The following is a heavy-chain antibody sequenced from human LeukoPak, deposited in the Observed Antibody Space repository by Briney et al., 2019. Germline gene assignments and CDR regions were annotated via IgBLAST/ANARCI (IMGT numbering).Heavy chain of an antibody. D-gene: IGHD6-19*01. V-gene: IGHV5-51*01. CDR1: GYSFTSYW. J-gene: IGHJ3*02. Sequence: GESLKISCKGSGYSFTSYWIGWVRQMPGKGLEWMGIIYPGDSDTRYSPSFQGQVTISADKSISTAYLQWSSLKASDTAMYYCARHGRIAVADDAVDIWGQGTMVTVSS. CDR3: ARHGRIAVADDAVDI. CDR2: IYPGDSDT.